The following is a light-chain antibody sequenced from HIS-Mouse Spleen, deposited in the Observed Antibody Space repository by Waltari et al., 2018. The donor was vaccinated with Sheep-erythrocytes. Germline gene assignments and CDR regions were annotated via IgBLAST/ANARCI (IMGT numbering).Light chain of an antibody. CDR2: EDS. V-gene: IGLV3-10*01. CDR1: ALPKKT. J-gene: IGLJ3*02. Sequence: SYELTQPPSVSVSPGQTARHTCSGDALPKKTAYWYQQKSGQAPVLVIYEDSKRPSGIPERFSGSSSGTMATLTISGAQVEDDADYYCYSTDSSGNHWVFGGGTKLTVL. CDR3: YSTDSSGNHWV.